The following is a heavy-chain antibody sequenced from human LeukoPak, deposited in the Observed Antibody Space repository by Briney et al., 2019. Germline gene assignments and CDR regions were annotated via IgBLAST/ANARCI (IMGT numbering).Heavy chain of an antibody. Sequence: GGTLRLSCAASGFTFINYGMSWVRQAPGKGLEWVSGVSGSGGADAGSTYYAASVKGRFTISRDNSRNTLYMQMNSLRADDTAVYYCVKRTMAGVLERRTYYFDYWGQGSLVTVSP. V-gene: IGHV3-23*01. J-gene: IGHJ4*02. CDR1: GFTFINYG. CDR3: VKRTMAGVLERRTYYFDY. CDR2: VSGSGGADAGST. D-gene: IGHD2-2*01.